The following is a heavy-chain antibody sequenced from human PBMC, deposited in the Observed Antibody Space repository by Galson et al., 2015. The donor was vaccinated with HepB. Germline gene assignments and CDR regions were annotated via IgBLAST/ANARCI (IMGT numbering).Heavy chain of an antibody. CDR3: TRVFHPHGQFGGVIAHFDY. J-gene: IGHJ4*02. CDR1: GFTFSNAW. D-gene: IGHD3-16*02. V-gene: IGHV3-15*01. Sequence: SLRLSCAASGFTFSNAWMSWVRQAPGKGLEWVGRIKSKTDGGTTDYAAPMKGRFTISRDDSKNTLYLQMNSLKTEDTAVYYCTRVFHPHGQFGGVIAHFDYWGQGTLVTVSS. CDR2: IKSKTDGGTT.